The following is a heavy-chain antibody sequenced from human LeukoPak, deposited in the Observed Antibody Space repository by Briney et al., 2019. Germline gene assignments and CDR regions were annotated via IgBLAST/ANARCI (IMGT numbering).Heavy chain of an antibody. D-gene: IGHD2-21*02. CDR3: AKALDIVVVTAAAFDI. CDR1: GFTFDDYA. V-gene: IGHV3-9*01. CDR2: ISWNSGSI. Sequence: GGSLRLSCAASGFTFDDYAMHWVRQAPGKGLEWVSGISWNSGSIGYADSVKGRFTISRDNAKNSLYLQMNSLRAEDTALYYCAKALDIVVVTAAAFDIWGQGTMVTVSS. J-gene: IGHJ3*02.